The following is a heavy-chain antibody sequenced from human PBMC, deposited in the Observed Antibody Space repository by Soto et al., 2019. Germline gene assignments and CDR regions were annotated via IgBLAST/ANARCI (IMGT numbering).Heavy chain of an antibody. D-gene: IGHD2-2*01. CDR1: GGSISSYY. CDR3: ARRYASCFDY. V-gene: IGHV4-59*01. CDR2: IYYSGST. J-gene: IGHJ4*02. Sequence: SETLSLTCTVSGGSISSYYWSWIRQPPGKGLEWIGYIYYSGSTNYNPSLKSRVTISVDTSKNQFSLKLTSVTAADTAVYYCARRYASCFDYWGQGTLVTVSS.